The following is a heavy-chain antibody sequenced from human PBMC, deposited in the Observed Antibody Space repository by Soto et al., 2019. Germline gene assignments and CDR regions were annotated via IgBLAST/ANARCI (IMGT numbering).Heavy chain of an antibody. D-gene: IGHD3-10*01. CDR2: ISSSSSYI. CDR1: GFTFSSYS. CDR3: ARDPLGSGGPNNWFDP. Sequence: GGSLRLSCAASGFTFSSYSMNWVRQAPGKGLEWVSSISSSSSYIYYADSVKGRFTISRDNAKNSLYLQMNSLRAEDTAVYYCARDPLGSGGPNNWFDPWGQGTLVTVSS. V-gene: IGHV3-21*01. J-gene: IGHJ5*02.